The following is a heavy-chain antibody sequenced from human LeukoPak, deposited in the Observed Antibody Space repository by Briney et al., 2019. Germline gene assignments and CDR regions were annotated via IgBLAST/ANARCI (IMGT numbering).Heavy chain of an antibody. Sequence: SETLSLTCAVSTDSITSNWWSWVRQPPGKGLEWIGEVHKSGSTNYYPSLQSRVTISIDKSKDQIALELTSVTAADTAVYYCAKEIVGAPTPGAYWGQGILVTVSS. CDR2: VHKSGST. CDR3: AKEIVGAPTPGAY. J-gene: IGHJ4*02. V-gene: IGHV4-4*02. CDR1: TDSITSNW. D-gene: IGHD1-26*01.